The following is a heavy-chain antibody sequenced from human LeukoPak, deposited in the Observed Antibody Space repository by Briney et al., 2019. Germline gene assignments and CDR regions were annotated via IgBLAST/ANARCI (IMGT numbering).Heavy chain of an antibody. CDR2: ISSSSSTI. CDR1: GFTFSSYS. V-gene: IGHV3-48*02. Sequence: PGGSLRLSCAASGFTFSSYSMNWVRQAPGKGLEWVSYISSSSSTIYYADSVKGRFTISRDNAKNSLYLQMNSLRDEDTAVYYCARELPYLWFGELLLDYWGQGTLVTVSS. CDR3: ARELPYLWFGELLLDY. D-gene: IGHD3-10*01. J-gene: IGHJ4*02.